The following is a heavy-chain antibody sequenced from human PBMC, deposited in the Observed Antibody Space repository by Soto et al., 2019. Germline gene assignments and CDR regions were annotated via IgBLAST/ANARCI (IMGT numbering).Heavy chain of an antibody. CDR2: ISYDGSNK. J-gene: IGHJ6*02. D-gene: IGHD4-17*01. V-gene: IGHV3-30*18. CDR3: AKAGAYGGYGMDV. CDR1: GFTFSDYY. Sequence: GGSLRLSCAASGFTFSDYYMSWIRQAPGKGLEWVAVISYDGSNKYYADSVKGRFTISRDNSKNTLYLQMNSLRAEDTAVYYCAKAGAYGGYGMDVWGQGTTVTVSS.